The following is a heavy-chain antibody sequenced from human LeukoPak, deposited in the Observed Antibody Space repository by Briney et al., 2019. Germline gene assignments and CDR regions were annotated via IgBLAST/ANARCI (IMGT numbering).Heavy chain of an antibody. CDR1: GGSISSSSYY. CDR2: IYYSGST. V-gene: IGHV4-39*01. D-gene: IGHD1-26*01. Sequence: SETLSLIGTVSGGSISSSSYYWGWIRQPPGKGLEWIGSIYYSGSTYYNPSLKSRVTISVDTSKNQFSLKLSSVTAADTAVYYCARRELNWYFDLWGRGTLVTVSS. CDR3: ARRELNWYFDL. J-gene: IGHJ2*01.